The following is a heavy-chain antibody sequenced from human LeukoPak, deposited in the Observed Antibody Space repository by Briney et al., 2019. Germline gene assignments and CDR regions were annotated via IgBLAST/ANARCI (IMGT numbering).Heavy chain of an antibody. CDR1: GFTFSDYG. Sequence: GGSLRLSCAASGFTFSDYGMHWVRQAPGKGLEWEAVIWSDGSNKYYADSVKGRFTISRDNSKNMLYLQMNSLRAEDTALYSCARASGPFDYWGQGTLVTVSS. V-gene: IGHV3-33*01. J-gene: IGHJ4*02. D-gene: IGHD6-25*01. CDR3: ARASGPFDY. CDR2: IWSDGSNK.